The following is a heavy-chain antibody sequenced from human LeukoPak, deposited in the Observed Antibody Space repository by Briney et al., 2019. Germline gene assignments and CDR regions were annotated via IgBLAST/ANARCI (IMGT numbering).Heavy chain of an antibody. CDR2: IYYSGST. Sequence: SETLSLTCTVSGGSISSSSYYWGWIRQPPGKGLEWIGSIYYSGSTYYNPSLKSRVTISVDTSKNQFSLKLSSVTAADTAVYYCARCRGYSGYVSYYYYYMDVWGKGTTVTVS. J-gene: IGHJ6*03. CDR1: GGSISSSSYY. D-gene: IGHD5-12*01. CDR3: ARCRGYSGYVSYYYYYMDV. V-gene: IGHV4-39*07.